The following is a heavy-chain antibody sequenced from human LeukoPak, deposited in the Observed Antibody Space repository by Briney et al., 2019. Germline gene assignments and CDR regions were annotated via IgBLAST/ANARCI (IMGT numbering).Heavy chain of an antibody. J-gene: IGHJ1*01. CDR1: GYTFTGYY. CDR2: INPNSGGP. Sequence: ASVKVSCKASGYTFTGYYMHWVRQAPGQGLEWMGWINPNSGGPNYAQKFQGRVTITTDESTSTAYMELSSLRSEDTAVYYCAGVVITNAEYFQHWGQGTLVTVSS. V-gene: IGHV1-2*02. CDR3: AGVVITNAEYFQH. D-gene: IGHD3-22*01.